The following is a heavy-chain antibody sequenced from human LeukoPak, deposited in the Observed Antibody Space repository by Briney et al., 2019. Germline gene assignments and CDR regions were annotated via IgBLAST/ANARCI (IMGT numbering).Heavy chain of an antibody. CDR2: INPSGGST. V-gene: IGHV1-46*01. J-gene: IGHJ6*03. CDR3: ARDAGTALDYYYYMDV. D-gene: IGHD1-1*01. CDR1: GYTFTSYY. Sequence: ASVKVSCKASGYTFTSYYMHWVRQAPGQGLEWMGIINPSGGSTSYAQKFQGRVTMTRDMSTGTVYMELSSLRSEDTAVYYCARDAGTALDYYYYMDVWGKGTTVTVSS.